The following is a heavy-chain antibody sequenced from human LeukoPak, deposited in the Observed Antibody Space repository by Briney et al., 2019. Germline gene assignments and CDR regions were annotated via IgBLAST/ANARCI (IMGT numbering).Heavy chain of an antibody. CDR3: AKDLSWGLDY. J-gene: IGHJ4*02. CDR2: ISYDGSNK. D-gene: IGHD7-27*01. CDR1: GFTFSSYG. Sequence: GRSLRLSCAASGFTFSSYGMHWVRQAPGKGLEWVAVISYDGSNKYYADSVKGRFTISRDNSKNTLYLQINSLRAEDTALYYCAKDLSWGLDYWGLGTLVTVSS. V-gene: IGHV3-30*18.